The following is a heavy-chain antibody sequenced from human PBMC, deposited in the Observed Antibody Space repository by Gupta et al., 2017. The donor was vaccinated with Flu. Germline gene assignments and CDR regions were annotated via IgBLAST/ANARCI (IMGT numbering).Heavy chain of an antibody. CDR2: INQDGSEK. V-gene: IGHV3-7*01. CDR3: ARARDIGRYNAFDM. J-gene: IGHJ3*02. Sequence: EVQLVESGGGLVQAGGSLRLSCAASGFTFSTYWMTWVRQAPGKGLEWVANINQDGSEKYCGDSVKGRFTISRDNAKNSLCMQVNRLIAEDTAVYYCARARDIGRYNAFDMWGQGTMVTVS. D-gene: IGHD1-26*01. CDR1: GFTFSTYW.